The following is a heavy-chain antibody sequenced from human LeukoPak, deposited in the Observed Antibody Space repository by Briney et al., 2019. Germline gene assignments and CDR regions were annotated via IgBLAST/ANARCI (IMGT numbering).Heavy chain of an antibody. CDR1: GFIVSSNY. J-gene: IGHJ3*02. CDR2: IRTVGTT. CDR3: ARGGVLGGFDI. Sequence: PGGSLRRSSAASGFIVSSNYLAWVRQAPGKGLEWVSVIRTVGTTSYAEPAKGRFTISRDSSTNTLHLQMHSLRAEDTAVYYCARGGVLGGFDIWGQGTMATVSS. D-gene: IGHD2-15*01. V-gene: IGHV3-66*01.